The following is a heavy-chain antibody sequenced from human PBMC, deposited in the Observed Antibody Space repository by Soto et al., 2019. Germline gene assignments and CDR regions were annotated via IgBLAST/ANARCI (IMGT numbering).Heavy chain of an antibody. V-gene: IGHV1-46*01. J-gene: IGHJ6*02. CDR1: GYTFTSYY. Sequence: GASVKVSCKASGYTFTSYYIHWVRQAPGQGLEWMGIINPSGGSTSYAQKFQGRVTMTRDTSTSTVYMELSSLRSEDTAVYYCARARNQDYYGMDVWGQGTTVTVSS. CDR2: INPSGGST. D-gene: IGHD4-4*01. CDR3: ARARNQDYYGMDV.